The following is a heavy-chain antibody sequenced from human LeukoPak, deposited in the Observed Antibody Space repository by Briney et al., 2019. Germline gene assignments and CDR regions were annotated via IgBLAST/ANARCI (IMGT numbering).Heavy chain of an antibody. Sequence: SVKVSCKASGGTFSSYAISWVRQAPGQGLEWMGGIIPIFGTANYAQKFQGRVTITADESTSTAYMELSSLRSEDTAVYYCARDLPMAAAEAFDIWGQGTMVTVSS. V-gene: IGHV1-69*01. CDR1: GGTFSSYA. CDR2: IIPIFGTA. D-gene: IGHD6-13*01. CDR3: ARDLPMAAAEAFDI. J-gene: IGHJ3*02.